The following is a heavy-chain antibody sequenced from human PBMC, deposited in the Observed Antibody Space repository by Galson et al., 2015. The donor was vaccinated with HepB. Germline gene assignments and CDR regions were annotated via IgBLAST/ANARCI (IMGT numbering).Heavy chain of an antibody. CDR1: GFTFSVHW. V-gene: IGHV3-7*03. Sequence: SLRLSCAASGFTFSVHWMSWVRQAPGKGLEWVANINPDGSEKDYADSVKGRSTIPRDNTENSLYLQMNSLRAEDTAMYYCARGHYGLDVWGQGTTVIVSS. J-gene: IGHJ6*02. CDR2: INPDGSEK. CDR3: ARGHYGLDV.